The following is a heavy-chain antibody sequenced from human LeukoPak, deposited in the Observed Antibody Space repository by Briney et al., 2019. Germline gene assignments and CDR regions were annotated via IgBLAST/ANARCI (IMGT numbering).Heavy chain of an antibody. CDR1: GFNFSDSH. CDR2: IPNSAAHT. V-gene: IGHV3-23*01. J-gene: IGHJ3*02. D-gene: IGHD1-26*01. Sequence: PGGSLRLSCVASGFNFSDSHMSWVRQAPGKGLEWVSAIPNSAAHTYYGDSVKGRFTISRDNSRNTLFLRMTGLRVDDTALYYCARSASGTFLAFDIWGQGTAVTVSS. CDR3: ARSASGTFLAFDI.